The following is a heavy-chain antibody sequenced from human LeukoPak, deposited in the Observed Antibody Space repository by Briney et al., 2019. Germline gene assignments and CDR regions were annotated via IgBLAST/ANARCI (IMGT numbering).Heavy chain of an antibody. CDR2: INHSGST. J-gene: IGHJ6*02. CDR3: ARGDFWSGYYHTSGMDV. CDR1: GGSFSGYY. D-gene: IGHD3-3*01. Sequence: SETLSLTCAVYGGSFSGYYWSWIRQPPGKGLEWIGEINHSGSTNYNPSLKSRVTISVDTSENQFSLKLSSVTAADTAVYYCARGDFWSGYYHTSGMDVWGQGTTVTVSS. V-gene: IGHV4-34*01.